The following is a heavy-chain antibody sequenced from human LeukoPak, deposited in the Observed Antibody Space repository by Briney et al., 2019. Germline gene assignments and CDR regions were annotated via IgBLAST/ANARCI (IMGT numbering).Heavy chain of an antibody. CDR3: ARDRHCSSTSCYRKRGGMDV. J-gene: IGHJ6*04. V-gene: IGHV4-4*02. Sequence: SETLSLTCAVSGGSISSSNWWSWVRPPPGKGLEWIGEIYHSGSTNYNPSLKSRVTTSVDKSKNQFSLKLSSVTAADAAVYYCARDRHCSSTSCYRKRGGMDVWGKGTTVTVCS. CDR1: GGSISSSNW. D-gene: IGHD2-2*01. CDR2: IYHSGST.